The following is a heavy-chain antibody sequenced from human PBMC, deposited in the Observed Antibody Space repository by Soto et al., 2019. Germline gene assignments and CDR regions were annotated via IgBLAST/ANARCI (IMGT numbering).Heavy chain of an antibody. V-gene: IGHV3-30*04. CDR1: GFSFSHYA. D-gene: IGHD3-10*01. J-gene: IGHJ5*02. CDR3: VSPHSESSNAFDL. CDR2: ISYDEENQ. Sequence: QRQLVESGGGVVQPGRSLRLSCAASGFSFSHYAMHWVRQPPGKGLEWVALISYDEENQYFTDSVRGRFTISRDNSKTAVYLEMNDLRLDDTATYYCVSPHSESSNAFDLWGQGTLVTVSS.